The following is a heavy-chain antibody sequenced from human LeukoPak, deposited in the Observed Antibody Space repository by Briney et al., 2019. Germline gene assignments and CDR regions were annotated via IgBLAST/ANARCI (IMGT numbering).Heavy chain of an antibody. V-gene: IGHV1-18*01. D-gene: IGHD3-10*01. Sequence: GASVKVSCKVSGYTLTELSMHWVRQAPGQGLEWMGWISAYNGNTNYAQKLQGRVTMTTDTSTSTAYMELRSLRSDDTAVYYCARDRIELWFGELLVAFDIWGQGTMVTVSS. CDR3: ARDRIELWFGELLVAFDI. CDR2: ISAYNGNT. J-gene: IGHJ3*02. CDR1: GYTLTELS.